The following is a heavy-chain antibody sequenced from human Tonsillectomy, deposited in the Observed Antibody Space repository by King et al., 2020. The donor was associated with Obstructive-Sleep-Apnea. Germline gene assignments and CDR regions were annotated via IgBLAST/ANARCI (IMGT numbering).Heavy chain of an antibody. J-gene: IGHJ4*02. V-gene: IGHV5-51*01. CDR3: ASLLTGPNLYYFDY. CDR2: IYPGDSDI. CDR1: RDRFTRYW. Sequence: VQLVESGAEVKKAGESLKISCEGSRDRFTRYWIVWVRQMPGKGLEWMGIIYPGDSDIRYNPSFQGQVTISADKSISTAYLQWSSLKASDTAMYYCASLLTGPNLYYFDYWGQGTLVTVFS. D-gene: IGHD7-27*01.